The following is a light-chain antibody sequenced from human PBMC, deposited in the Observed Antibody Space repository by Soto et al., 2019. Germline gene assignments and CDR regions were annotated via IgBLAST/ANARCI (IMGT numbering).Light chain of an antibody. CDR3: SSHAVNYNFV. CDR2: EVT. Sequence: QSVLTQPPSASGSPGQSVTISCTGTSSDIGDSNRVSWYQQHPGKAPELMIYEVTKRPLGVPDRFSGSKSGDTASLTVSGLQAEDEADYSCSSHAVNYNFVFGGGTKVTVL. J-gene: IGLJ2*01. V-gene: IGLV2-8*01. CDR1: SSDIGDSNR.